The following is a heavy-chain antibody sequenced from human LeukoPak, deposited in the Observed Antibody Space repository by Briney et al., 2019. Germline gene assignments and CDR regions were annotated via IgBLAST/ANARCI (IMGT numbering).Heavy chain of an antibody. CDR3: ARLVATDFDY. J-gene: IGHJ4*02. CDR1: GGSISSSSYY. V-gene: IGHV4-39*01. CDR2: IYYSGST. D-gene: IGHD5-12*01. Sequence: WETLSLTCTVSGGSISSSSYYWGWIRQPPGKGLEWIGSIYYSGSTYYNPSLKSRVTISVDTSKNQFSLKLSSVTAADTAVYYCARLVATDFDYWGQGTLVTVSS.